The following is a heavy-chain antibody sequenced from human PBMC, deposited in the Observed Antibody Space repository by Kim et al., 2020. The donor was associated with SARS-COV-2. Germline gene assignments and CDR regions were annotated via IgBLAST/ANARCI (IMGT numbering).Heavy chain of an antibody. J-gene: IGHJ5*02. CDR3: ARDVAAAPRWFDP. V-gene: IGHV6-1*01. D-gene: IGHD6-13*01. Sequence: YALSVKSQITLNPDTSTNPFSLQLNCVTPEDTAVYYCARDVAAAPRWFDPWGQGTLVTVSS.